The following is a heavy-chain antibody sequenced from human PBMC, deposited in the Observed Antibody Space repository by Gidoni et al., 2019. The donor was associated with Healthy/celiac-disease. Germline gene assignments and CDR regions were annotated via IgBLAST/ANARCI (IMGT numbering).Heavy chain of an antibody. D-gene: IGHD3-22*01. J-gene: IGHJ5*02. V-gene: IGHV3-30-3*01. CDR2: ISYDGSNK. CDR1: GFTFSSYA. CDR3: AREEWYYYDSSGYSNWFDP. Sequence: QVQLVESGGGVVQPGRSLRLSCAASGFTFSSYAMHWVRQAPGKGLEWVAVISYDGSNKYYADSVKGRFTISRDNSKNTLYLQMNSLRAEDTAVYYCAREEWYYYDSSGYSNWFDPWGQGTLVTVSS.